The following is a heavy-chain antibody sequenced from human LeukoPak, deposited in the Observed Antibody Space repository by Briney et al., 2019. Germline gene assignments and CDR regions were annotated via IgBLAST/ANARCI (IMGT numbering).Heavy chain of an antibody. V-gene: IGHV4-39*07. CDR1: GGSISSSSYY. Sequence: SETLSLTCAVSGGSISSSSYYWGWIRQPPGKGLEWIGSMYYSGSTNYNPSLKSRVTISVDTSKNQFSLKLSSVTAADTAVYYCARAVPNTYFYYYMDVWGKGTTVTVSS. CDR2: MYYSGST. CDR3: ARAVPNTYFYYYMDV. J-gene: IGHJ6*03. D-gene: IGHD3-10*01.